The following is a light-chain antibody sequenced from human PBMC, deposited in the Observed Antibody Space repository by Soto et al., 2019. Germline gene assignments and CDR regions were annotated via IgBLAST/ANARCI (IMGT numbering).Light chain of an antibody. V-gene: IGKV3-20*01. J-gene: IGKJ1*01. CDR1: ESVGDWH. Sequence: PATMSLPPGEGESLXXRASESVGDWHAGWYQKTPGPAPRLXFYAASTSATGLPDRSGGSGSGTDFTPTISRLDHEDFAVYCCQRYGSSPQTFGQGTKVDIK. CDR3: QRYGSSPQT. CDR2: AAS.